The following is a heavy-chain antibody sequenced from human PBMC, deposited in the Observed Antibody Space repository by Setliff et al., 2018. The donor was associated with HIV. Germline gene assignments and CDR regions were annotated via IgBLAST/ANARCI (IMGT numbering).Heavy chain of an antibody. V-gene: IGHV3-7*01. Sequence: SGGSLRLSCAASGFTFRDFWMHWVRQAPGRGLEWVASISPDGTNKFYADTVKGRFTISRDSTKNSLYLQMNSLRVDDTAVYYCARDSGPYHDYVWGTYRPIYFQHWGQGTLITVSS. CDR1: GFTFRDFW. D-gene: IGHD3-16*02. J-gene: IGHJ1*01. CDR2: ISPDGTNK. CDR3: ARDSGPYHDYVWGTYRPIYFQH.